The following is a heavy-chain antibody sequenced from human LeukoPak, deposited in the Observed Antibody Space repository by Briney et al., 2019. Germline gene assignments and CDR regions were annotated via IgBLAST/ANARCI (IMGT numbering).Heavy chain of an antibody. D-gene: IGHD3-9*01. J-gene: IGHJ6*03. CDR1: GYTFTSYG. V-gene: IGHV1-18*01. Sequence: ASVKVSCKASGYTFTSYGISRVRQAPGQGLEWMGWISAYNGNTNYAQKLQGRVTMTTDTSTSTAYMELRSLRSDDTAVYYCARQITISPTVGYYYYMDVWGKGTTVTISS. CDR2: ISAYNGNT. CDR3: ARQITISPTVGYYYYMDV.